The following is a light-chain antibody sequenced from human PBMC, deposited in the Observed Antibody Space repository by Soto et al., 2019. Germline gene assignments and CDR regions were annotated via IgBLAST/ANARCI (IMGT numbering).Light chain of an antibody. Sequence: QSALTQPPSLSGAPGQRVTISCTGTNSDIGAGYDVNWYQQPPGTAPKLLIYGNTNRPSGVPDRFSGSKSDTSASLAITGLQAEDEADYYCQSYDSSLRGVVFGGGTKLTVL. CDR2: GNT. J-gene: IGLJ3*02. CDR1: NSDIGAGYD. V-gene: IGLV1-40*01. CDR3: QSYDSSLRGVV.